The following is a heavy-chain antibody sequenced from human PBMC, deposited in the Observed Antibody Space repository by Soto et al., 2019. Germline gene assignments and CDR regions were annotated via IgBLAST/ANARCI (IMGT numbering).Heavy chain of an antibody. CDR3: AHSIAPRIFDY. J-gene: IGHJ4*02. V-gene: IGHV2-5*02. Sequence: QITLKESGPTLVKPTQTLTLTCTFSGFSLSTSGVGVGWIRQPPGKALEWLALIYWDDDKRYSPSLKSRLTINKDTPKHQVVLTLTNMDPVDTATYYCAHSIAPRIFDYWGQGTLVTVSS. CDR1: GFSLSTSGVG. D-gene: IGHD3-16*02. CDR2: IYWDDDK.